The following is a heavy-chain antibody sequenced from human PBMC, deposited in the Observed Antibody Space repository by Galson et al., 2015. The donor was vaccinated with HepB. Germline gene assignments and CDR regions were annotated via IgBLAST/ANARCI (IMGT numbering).Heavy chain of an antibody. CDR1: GDSVSSNRAA. CDR2: TYYRSKWYN. Sequence: CAISGDSVSSNRAAWNWIRQSPSRGLEWLGRTYYRSKWYNDYAVSVKSRITINPDTSKNQFSLQLNSVTPEDTAVYYCARVYSSGSSDAFDIWGQGTMVTVSS. CDR3: ARVYSSGSSDAFDI. V-gene: IGHV6-1*01. D-gene: IGHD6-19*01. J-gene: IGHJ3*02.